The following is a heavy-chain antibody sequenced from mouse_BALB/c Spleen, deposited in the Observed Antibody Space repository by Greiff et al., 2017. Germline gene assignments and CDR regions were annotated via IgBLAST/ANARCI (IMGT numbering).Heavy chain of an antibody. D-gene: IGHD2-4*01. V-gene: IGHV1-69*02. J-gene: IGHJ3*01. CDR2: IDPSDSET. CDR1: GYTFTSYW. Sequence: QVQLKQPGAELVKPGAPVKLSCKASGYTFTSYWMNWVKQRPGRGLEWIGRIDPSDSETHYNQKFKDKATLTVDKSSSTAYIQLSSLTSEDSAVYYCASDYDYDGAWFAYWGQGTLVTVSA. CDR3: ASDYDYDGAWFAY.